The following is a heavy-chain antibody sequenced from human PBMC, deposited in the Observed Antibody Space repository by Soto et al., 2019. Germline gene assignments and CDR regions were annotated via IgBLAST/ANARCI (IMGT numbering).Heavy chain of an antibody. J-gene: IGHJ4*02. V-gene: IGHV3-15*07. CDR2: IKSKTDGGTT. CDR3: TTRGLRGRWLRSDSFDY. D-gene: IGHD5-12*01. CDR1: GFTFSNAW. Sequence: GGSLRLSCAASGFTFSNAWMNWVRQAPGKGLEWVGRIKSKTDGGTTDYAAPVKGRFTISRDDSKNTLYLQMNSLKTEDTAVYYCTTRGLRGRWLRSDSFDYWGQGTLVTVSS.